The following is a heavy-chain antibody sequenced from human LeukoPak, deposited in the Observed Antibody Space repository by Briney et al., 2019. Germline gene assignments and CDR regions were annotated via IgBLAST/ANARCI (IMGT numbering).Heavy chain of an antibody. Sequence: ASVTVSCKASGYTFTGYYMHWVRQAPGQGLEWMGWINPNSGGTNNAQKFQGRVTMTRDTSISTAYMELSGLRSDDTAVCYCARASITIFGVVSPLDYWGQGTLVTVSS. CDR1: GYTFTGYY. V-gene: IGHV1-2*02. CDR2: INPNSGGT. J-gene: IGHJ4*02. D-gene: IGHD3-3*01. CDR3: ARASITIFGVVSPLDY.